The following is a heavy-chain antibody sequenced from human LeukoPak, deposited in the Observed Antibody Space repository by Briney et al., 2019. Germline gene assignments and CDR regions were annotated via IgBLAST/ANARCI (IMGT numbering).Heavy chain of an antibody. CDR3: ARAGGFGESDAFDI. CDR2: INPNSGGT. J-gene: IGHJ3*02. CDR1: GYTFTGCY. D-gene: IGHD3-10*01. Sequence: GASVKVSCKASGYTFTGCYMHWVRQAPGQGLEWMGWINPNSGGTNYAQKFQGRVTMTRDTSISTAYMELSRLRSDDTAVYYCARAGGFGESDAFDIWGQGTMVTVSS. V-gene: IGHV1-2*02.